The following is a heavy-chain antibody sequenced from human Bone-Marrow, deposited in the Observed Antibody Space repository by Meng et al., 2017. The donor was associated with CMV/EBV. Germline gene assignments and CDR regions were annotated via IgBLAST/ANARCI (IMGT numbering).Heavy chain of an antibody. CDR1: GFTFSSYA. D-gene: IGHD4-17*01. CDR2: ISSSGSTI. V-gene: IGHV3-48*04. CDR3: ASTVPPASYYYYGMYV. Sequence: GASLKISCAASGFTFSSYAMSWVRQAPGKGLEWVSYISSSGSTIYYADSVKGRFTISRDNAKNSLYLQMNSLRAEDTAVYYCASTVPPASYYYYGMYVWGQGTTVTVSS. J-gene: IGHJ6*02.